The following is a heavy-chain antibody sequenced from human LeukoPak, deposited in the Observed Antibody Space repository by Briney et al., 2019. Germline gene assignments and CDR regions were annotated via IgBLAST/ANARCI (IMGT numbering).Heavy chain of an antibody. CDR3: VRDGGFFLDS. J-gene: IGHJ4*02. CDR2: IKQDGSEK. V-gene: IGHV3-7*01. D-gene: IGHD2-15*01. Sequence: PRGSLRLSCAASGFTFNDYWMSWVRQAPGKGLEWVANIKQDGSEKYYVDSVKGRFTISRDNAKNLVYLQMNSLRAEDTAVYYCVRDGGFFLDSWGQGNLVTVSS. CDR1: GFTFNDYW.